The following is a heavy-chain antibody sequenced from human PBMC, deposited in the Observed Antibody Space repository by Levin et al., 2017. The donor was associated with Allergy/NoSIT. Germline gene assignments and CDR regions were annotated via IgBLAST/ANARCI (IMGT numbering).Heavy chain of an antibody. CDR2: IYSSGSA. CDR3: ARAEVGTEH. J-gene: IGHJ4*02. Sequence: SQTLSLTCKVSGGSIRSGSYYWSWIRQPAAKGLEWIGRIYSSGSANYNPSLKSRVTISVDTSKNQFSLKLSSVTAADTAVYYCARAEVGTEHWGQGTLVTVSS. V-gene: IGHV4-61*02. D-gene: IGHD1-14*01. CDR1: GGSIRSGSYY.